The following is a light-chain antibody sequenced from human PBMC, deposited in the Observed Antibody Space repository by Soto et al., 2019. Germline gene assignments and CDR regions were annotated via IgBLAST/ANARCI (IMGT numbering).Light chain of an antibody. J-gene: IGKJ1*01. V-gene: IGKV1-5*03. CDR3: QHYNSYSEA. CDR2: KAS. Sequence: DTQMTQSPSTLSGSVGDRVTITCRASQTISSWLAWYQQKPGEAPKLLIYKASTLKSGVPSRFSGSGSGTEFTLTISSLQPDAFATYYCQHYNSYSEAFGQGTKVELK. CDR1: QTISSW.